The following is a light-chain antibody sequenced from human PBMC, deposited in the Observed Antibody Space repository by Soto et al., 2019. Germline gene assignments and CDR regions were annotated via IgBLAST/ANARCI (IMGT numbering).Light chain of an antibody. V-gene: IGLV2-14*01. CDR3: FSFTTDWTHV. CDR2: EVS. CDR1: SSDVGAYNY. J-gene: IGLJ1*01. Sequence: QPVLTQPASVSGSPGQSITISCTGTSSDVGAYNYVSWFQQHPDKAPTLIISEVSNRPSGASNRFSGSKSIHAASLTISGLQAEDEADYFCFSFTTDWTHVFGTGTKV.